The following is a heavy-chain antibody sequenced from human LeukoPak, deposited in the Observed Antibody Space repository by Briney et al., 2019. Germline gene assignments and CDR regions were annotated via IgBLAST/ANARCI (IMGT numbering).Heavy chain of an antibody. V-gene: IGHV4-4*07. J-gene: IGHJ5*02. D-gene: IGHD2-2*01. CDR3: ARDLDIVVVPAAEQRGWFDT. CDR2: IYTSGST. CDR1: GGSISSYY. Sequence: SETLSLTCTVSGGSISSYYWSWIRQPAGKGLEWIGRIYTSGSTNYNPSLKSRVTMSVDTSKNQFSLKLSSVTAADTAVYYCARDLDIVVVPAAEQRGWFDTWGQGTLVTVSS.